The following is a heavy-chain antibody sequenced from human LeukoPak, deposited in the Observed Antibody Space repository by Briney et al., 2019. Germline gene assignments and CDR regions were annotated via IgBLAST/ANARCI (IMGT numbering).Heavy chain of an antibody. V-gene: IGHV4-38-2*02. D-gene: IGHD3-10*01. CDR2: IYHSGFT. J-gene: IGHJ6*02. Sequence: SETLSLTCTVSNYSINNGYYWGWIRQPPGRGLEWIGSIYHSGFTYSNPSLTSRLTMSIDASKNEFSLRPTSVTAADTAIYYCLRDKAGSFYGSGGYHFNYNGMDVWGQGTAVTVSS. CDR1: NYSINNGYY. CDR3: LRDKAGSFYGSGGYHFNYNGMDV.